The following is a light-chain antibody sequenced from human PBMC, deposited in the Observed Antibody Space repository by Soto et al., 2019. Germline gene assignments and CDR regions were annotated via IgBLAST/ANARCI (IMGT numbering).Light chain of an antibody. V-gene: IGLV7-43*01. J-gene: IGLJ1*01. CDR2: TIS. Sequence: QAVVTQEPSLTVSPGGTVTLTCASSTGAVTSDSYPSWFQQKPGQAPRALIYTISNKHSWTPARFSGSLLGGKAALTLSDVQPEDEAAYFCLLYYDGARVFGPGTKVTVL. CDR3: LLYYDGARV. CDR1: TGAVTSDSY.